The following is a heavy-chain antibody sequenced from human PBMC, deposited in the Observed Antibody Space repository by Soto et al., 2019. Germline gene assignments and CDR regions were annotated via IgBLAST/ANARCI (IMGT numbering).Heavy chain of an antibody. Sequence: XSVKVSCNAAGYSFTSYYMHWVRRAPGQGLEWMGIINPSGGSTSYAQKFQGRVTMTRDTSTSTVYMELSSLRSEDTAVYYCARTKETEYGDYPTTVAFDTWGQGTMVT. V-gene: IGHV1-46*01. CDR2: INPSGGST. D-gene: IGHD4-17*01. J-gene: IGHJ3*02. CDR1: GYSFTSYY. CDR3: ARTKETEYGDYPTTVAFDT.